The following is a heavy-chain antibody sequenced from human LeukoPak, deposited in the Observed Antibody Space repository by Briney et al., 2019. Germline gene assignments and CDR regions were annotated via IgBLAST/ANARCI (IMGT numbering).Heavy chain of an antibody. J-gene: IGHJ4*02. V-gene: IGHV4-30-2*01. D-gene: IGHD2-21*02. Sequence: PSQTLSLTCAVFGVSMGSGGYSWSWVRQPPGKGLEWIGYIYHSGSSYYNPSLKSRVTIPMDRSKNQFSLRLTSLTAADTAVYYCVSAYCGGDCYHSLLTNWGQGILVTVSS. CDR2: IYHSGSS. CDR1: GVSMGSGGYS. CDR3: VSAYCGGDCYHSLLTN.